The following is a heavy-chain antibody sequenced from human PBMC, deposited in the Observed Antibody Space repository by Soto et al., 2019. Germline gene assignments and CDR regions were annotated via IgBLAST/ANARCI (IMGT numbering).Heavy chain of an antibody. CDR2: IYYSGST. CDR1: GGSISSGEYY. D-gene: IGHD2-21*02. Sequence: PSETLSLTCTVSGGSISSGEYYWSWIRQPPGKGLEWIGYIYYSGSTYYNPSLKSRVTISVDTSKNQFSLKLSSVTAADTAVYYCARAYCGGDCYRNYYGMDVWGQGTTVTVSS. V-gene: IGHV4-30-4*01. CDR3: ARAYCGGDCYRNYYGMDV. J-gene: IGHJ6*02.